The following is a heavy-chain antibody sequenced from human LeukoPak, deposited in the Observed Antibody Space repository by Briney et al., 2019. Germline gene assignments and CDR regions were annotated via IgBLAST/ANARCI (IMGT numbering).Heavy chain of an antibody. Sequence: SETLSLTCTVSGGSLSSYYWSWIRQPPGKGLEWIGYIYYSGSTNYNPSLKSRVPISVDTSKNQFSLKLSSVTAADTAVYYCARSIAAAGGGTFDYWGQGTLVTVSS. D-gene: IGHD6-13*01. J-gene: IGHJ4*02. V-gene: IGHV4-59*08. CDR1: GGSLSSYY. CDR2: IYYSGST. CDR3: ARSIAAAGGGTFDY.